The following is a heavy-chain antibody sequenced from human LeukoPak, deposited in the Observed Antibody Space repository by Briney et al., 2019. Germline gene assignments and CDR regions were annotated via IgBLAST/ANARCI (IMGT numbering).Heavy chain of an antibody. CDR2: ISAYNGNT. J-gene: IGHJ4*02. Sequence: ASVKVSCKASGHTFTSYGISWVRQAPGQGLEWMGWISAYNGNTNYAQKLQGRVTMTTDASTSTAYMELRSLRSDDTAVYYCARDQTLGVVNIWGQGTLVTVSS. CDR1: GHTFTSYG. CDR3: ARDQTLGVVNI. V-gene: IGHV1-18*01. D-gene: IGHD3-3*01.